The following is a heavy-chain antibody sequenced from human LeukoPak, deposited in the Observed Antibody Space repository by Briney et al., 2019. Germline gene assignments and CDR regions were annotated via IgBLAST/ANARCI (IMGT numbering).Heavy chain of an antibody. J-gene: IGHJ6*02. CDR2: ISGSGGST. Sequence: GGSLRLSCAASGFTFSSYAMSWVRQAPGKGLEWVSAISGSGGSTYYADSVKGRFTISRDNSKNTLYLQMNSLRAEDTAVYYCAGTVRGVINYYGMDVWGQGTMVTVSS. CDR1: GFTFSSYA. CDR3: AGTVRGVINYYGMDV. V-gene: IGHV3-23*01. D-gene: IGHD3-10*01.